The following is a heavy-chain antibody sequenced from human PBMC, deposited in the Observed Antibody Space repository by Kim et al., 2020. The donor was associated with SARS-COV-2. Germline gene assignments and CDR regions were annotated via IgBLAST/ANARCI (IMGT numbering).Heavy chain of an antibody. CDR2: MNPNSGNT. D-gene: IGHD6-25*01. Sequence: ASVKVSCKASGYTFTSYDINWVRQATGQGLEWMGWMNPNSGNTGYAQKFQGRVTMTRNTSISTAYMELSSLRSEDTAVYYCARGPPHLSATIYGMDVWGQGTTVTVSS. V-gene: IGHV1-8*01. CDR3: ARGPPHLSATIYGMDV. CDR1: GYTFTSYD. J-gene: IGHJ6*02.